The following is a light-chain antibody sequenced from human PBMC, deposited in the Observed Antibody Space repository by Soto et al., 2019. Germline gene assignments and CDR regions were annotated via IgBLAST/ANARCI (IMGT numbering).Light chain of an antibody. CDR2: EVS. CDR1: SSDVGGYDY. V-gene: IGLV2-14*01. J-gene: IGLJ1*01. CDR3: CAYAGLSTYV. Sequence: QSVLTQPASVSGSPGQSITISCTGTSSDVGGYDYVSWYQQHPGKAPKLMISEVSNRHSGVSTRFSGSKSGNTASLTISGLQAEDEADYYCCAYAGLSTYVFGTGTKVTVL.